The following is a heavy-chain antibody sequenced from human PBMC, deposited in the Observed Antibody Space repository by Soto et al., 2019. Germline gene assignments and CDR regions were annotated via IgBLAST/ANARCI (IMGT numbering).Heavy chain of an antibody. CDR1: GFIFRNYA. CDR2: ISESFDTT. D-gene: IGHD2-15*01. CDR3: AKGAPPKTLYGNQWYAFDH. Sequence: PGGSLRLSCAASGFIFRNYAMSWVRQAPGKGLEWVSGISESFDTTYYADSVKGRFIISRDNSEGKLYLQMNNLRAEDTAVYFCAKGAPPKTLYGNQWYAFDHWGQGTLVTVSS. V-gene: IGHV3-23*01. J-gene: IGHJ4*02.